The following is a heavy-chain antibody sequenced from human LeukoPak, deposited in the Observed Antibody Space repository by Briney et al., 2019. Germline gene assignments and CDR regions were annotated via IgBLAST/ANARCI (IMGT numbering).Heavy chain of an antibody. V-gene: IGHV3-9*01. Sequence: GRSLRPPCAAPGFNFDDYPMPWVRQPPGRGLGWAPVINWKIGNGLYADSVKGRFTISRDNAKTSLYLQMSSLRAEDTALYYSTRRAARWQFDLWGRGTLLTVSS. J-gene: IGHJ2*01. CDR2: INWKIGNG. D-gene: IGHD5-24*01. CDR1: GFNFDDYP. CDR3: TRRAARWQFDL.